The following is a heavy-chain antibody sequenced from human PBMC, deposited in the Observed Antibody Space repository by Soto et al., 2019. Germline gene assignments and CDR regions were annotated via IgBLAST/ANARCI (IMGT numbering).Heavy chain of an antibody. CDR2: INAGNGNT. CDR3: ARELQGLYYFDY. J-gene: IGHJ4*02. CDR1: EYTFTSYV. V-gene: IGHV1-3*01. D-gene: IGHD4-4*01. Sequence: QVQVVQSGAEVKKPGASVRVSCKASEYTFTSYVMHWVRQAPGQSLEWMGWINAGNGNTKYSQKFQDRVTITRDTSASTAYMELSSLRSEDTAVYYCARELQGLYYFDYWGLGTLVTVSS.